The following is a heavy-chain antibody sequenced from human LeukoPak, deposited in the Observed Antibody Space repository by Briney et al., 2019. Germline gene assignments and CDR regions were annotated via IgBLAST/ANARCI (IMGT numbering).Heavy chain of an antibody. Sequence: SETLSLTCAVYGGSFSGYYWSWIRQPPGKGLEWIGEINHSGSTNYNPSLKSRVTISVDTSKNQFSLKLSSATAADTAVYYCARAYDSSGYYHDAFDIWGQGTMVTVSS. V-gene: IGHV4-34*01. D-gene: IGHD3-22*01. CDR2: INHSGST. CDR1: GGSFSGYY. J-gene: IGHJ3*02. CDR3: ARAYDSSGYYHDAFDI.